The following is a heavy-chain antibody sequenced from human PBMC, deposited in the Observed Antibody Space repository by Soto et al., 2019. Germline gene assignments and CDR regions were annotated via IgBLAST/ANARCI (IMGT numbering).Heavy chain of an antibody. Sequence: ASVNVSCEASGYTFTIYTMNWVRQAPGQRLEWMGWINPDNGNTKSSQKFQDRVIITRDTSASTAYMDLSSLRSEDTAVYYCARGIATGQLDPWGQGTLVTVSS. CDR3: ARGIATGQLDP. V-gene: IGHV1-3*01. CDR1: GYTFTIYT. J-gene: IGHJ5*02. CDR2: INPDNGNT. D-gene: IGHD2-15*01.